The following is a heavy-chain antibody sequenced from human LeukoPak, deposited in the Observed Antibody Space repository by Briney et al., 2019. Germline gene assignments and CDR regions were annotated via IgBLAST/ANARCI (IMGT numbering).Heavy chain of an antibody. J-gene: IGHJ4*02. CDR3: ARRGGSGSYYKRGYYFDY. CDR1: GGSISSYY. Sequence: PSETLSLTCTVSGGSISSYYWSWIRQPPGKGLEWIGYIYYSGSTNYNPSLKSRVTISVDTSKNQFSLKLSSVTAADTAVYYCARRGGSGSYYKRGYYFDYWGQGTLVTVSS. V-gene: IGHV4-59*12. D-gene: IGHD3-10*01. CDR2: IYYSGST.